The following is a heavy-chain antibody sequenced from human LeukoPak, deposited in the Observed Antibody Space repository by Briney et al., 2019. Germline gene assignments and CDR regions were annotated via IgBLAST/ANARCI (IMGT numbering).Heavy chain of an antibody. D-gene: IGHD5-24*01. Sequence: PGGSLRLSCAASGFTVSRNYMGWVRQAPGKGLEWVSVIYSSGKTDYADYVKGRFTISRDNSKNTLYLQMNSLRAEDTAVYYCARAAGDGYNYGLWFDSWGQGALVTVSS. CDR2: IYSSGKT. CDR3: ARAAGDGYNYGLWFDS. V-gene: IGHV3-53*01. J-gene: IGHJ5*01. CDR1: GFTVSRNY.